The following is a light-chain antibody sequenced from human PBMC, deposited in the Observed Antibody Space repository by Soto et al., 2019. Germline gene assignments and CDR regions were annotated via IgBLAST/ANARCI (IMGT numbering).Light chain of an antibody. CDR2: DVS. CDR3: CSYAGSYTEV. J-gene: IGLJ2*01. CDR1: SSDVGAYNY. V-gene: IGLV2-11*01. Sequence: QSALTQPPSASGSPGQSVTISCTGTSSDVGAYNYVSWYQQHPGKAPKLMIYDVSKRPSGVPDRFSGSKSGNTASLTISGLQAEDEADYYCCSYAGSYTEVFGGGTKLTVL.